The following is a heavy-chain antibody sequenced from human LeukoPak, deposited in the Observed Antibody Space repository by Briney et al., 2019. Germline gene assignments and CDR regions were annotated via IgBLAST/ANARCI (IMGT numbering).Heavy chain of an antibody. D-gene: IGHD2-2*01. CDR1: GGSISSYY. CDR3: ARVDIAVVPSTTFDC. CDR2: IYYSGST. Sequence: PSETLSLTCTVSGGSISSYYWSWIRQPPGKGLEWIGYIYYSGSTNYNPSLKSRVTISVDTSKNQFSLKLSSVTAADTAVYYCARVDIAVVPSTTFDCWGQGTLVTVSS. V-gene: IGHV4-59*08. J-gene: IGHJ4*02.